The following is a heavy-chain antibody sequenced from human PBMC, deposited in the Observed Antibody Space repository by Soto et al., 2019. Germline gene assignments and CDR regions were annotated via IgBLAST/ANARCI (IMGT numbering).Heavy chain of an antibody. Sequence: ASVKVSCKAGGYSFTTYGISWVRQAPGEGLEWMGWISADSVNTKSAQKFQDRLTMTTDTSTSTAYMELGSLRSDDTAIYYCAREYCTSESCYGSDYWGQGTLVTVXS. V-gene: IGHV1-18*01. D-gene: IGHD2-8*01. CDR1: GYSFTTYG. J-gene: IGHJ4*02. CDR3: AREYCTSESCYGSDY. CDR2: ISADSVNT.